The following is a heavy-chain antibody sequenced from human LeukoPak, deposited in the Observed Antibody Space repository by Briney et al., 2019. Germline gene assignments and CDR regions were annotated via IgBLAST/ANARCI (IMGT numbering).Heavy chain of an antibody. CDR3: ARGGSGSYYHYYYYMDV. CDR1: GFTFSSYA. D-gene: IGHD3-10*01. J-gene: IGHJ6*03. CDR2: ISYDGSNK. Sequence: GRSLRLSCAASGFTFSSYAMHWVRQAPGKGLEWVAIISYDGSNKYYADSVKDRFTISRDNSKNTLYLQMNSLRPEDTAVYYCARGGSGSYYHYYYYMDVWGKGTTVTVSS. V-gene: IGHV3-30-3*01.